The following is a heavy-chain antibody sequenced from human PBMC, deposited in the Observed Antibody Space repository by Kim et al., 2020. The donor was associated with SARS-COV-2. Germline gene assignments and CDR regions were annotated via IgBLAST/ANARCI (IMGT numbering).Heavy chain of an antibody. CDR2: A. D-gene: IGHD3-10*01. J-gene: IGHJ4*02. V-gene: IGHV1-69*04. CDR3: ARDLAKSGSDY. Sequence: ANYAQKFQGRVTITADKSTSTAYMELSSLRSEDTAVYYCARDLAKSGSDYWGQGTLVTVSS.